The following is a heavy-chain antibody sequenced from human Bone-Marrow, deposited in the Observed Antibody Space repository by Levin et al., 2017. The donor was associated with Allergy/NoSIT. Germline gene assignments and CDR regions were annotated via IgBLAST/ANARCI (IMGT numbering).Heavy chain of an antibody. Sequence: GESLKISCKTSGYTFTSFDINWVRQATGQGLEWMGWMYPNSDNAGYTQKFQGRVTMTRNTSISTAYMELSSLRSEDTAIYYCARGELGSGYLFDYWGQGTLVTVSS. J-gene: IGHJ4*02. CDR3: ARGELGSGYLFDY. CDR2: MYPNSDNA. CDR1: GYTFTSFD. V-gene: IGHV1-8*01. D-gene: IGHD5-12*01.